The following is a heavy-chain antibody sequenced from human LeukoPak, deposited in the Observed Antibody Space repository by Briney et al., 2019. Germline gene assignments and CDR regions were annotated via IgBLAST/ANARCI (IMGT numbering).Heavy chain of an antibody. CDR2: MNPSGGTT. D-gene: IGHD3-22*01. CDR1: GCTFTSYH. CDR3: AKSRTTSSASSDY. V-gene: IGHV1-46*01. J-gene: IGHJ4*02. Sequence: ASVKVSCKASGCTFTSYHIQWVRQAPGQGLEWMGIMNPSGGTTSYAQKFRGRVIMTGDTSTTTVYMEMSNLSSEDTAMYYCAKSRTTSSASSDYWGQGTLVTVSS.